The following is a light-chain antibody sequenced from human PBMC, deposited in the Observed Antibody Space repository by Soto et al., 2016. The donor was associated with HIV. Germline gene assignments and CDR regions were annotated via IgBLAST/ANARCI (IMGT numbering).Light chain of an antibody. CDR2: KAS. J-gene: IGKJ2*01. CDR3: QQYTSYPVT. Sequence: DIQMTQSPSTLSASVGDRVIITCRASQTISDWLAWYQQKTGRPPKLLIYKASTLESGVSSRFSGSGSGTEFTLTISSLQPDDFATYYCQQYTSYPVTFGQGTKLEIK. CDR1: QTISDW. V-gene: IGKV1-5*03.